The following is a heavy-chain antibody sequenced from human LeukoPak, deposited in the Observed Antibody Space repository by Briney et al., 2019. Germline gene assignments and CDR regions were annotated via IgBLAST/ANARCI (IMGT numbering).Heavy chain of an antibody. CDR3: AKVFLRWGWNYGHVDY. CDR1: GFTFSSYG. J-gene: IGHJ4*02. V-gene: IGHV3-30*18. D-gene: IGHD1-7*01. Sequence: GGSLRLSCAASGFTFSSYGMHWVRQAPGKGLEWVAVISYDGSNKYYADSVKGRFTISRDNSKNTLYLQMNSLRAEDTAVYYCAKVFLRWGWNYGHVDYWGQGTLVTVSS. CDR2: ISYDGSNK.